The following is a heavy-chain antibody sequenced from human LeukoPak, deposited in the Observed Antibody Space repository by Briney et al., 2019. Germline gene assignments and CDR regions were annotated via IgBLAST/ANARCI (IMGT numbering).Heavy chain of an antibody. D-gene: IGHD3-3*01. CDR3: ARDRDYDFWSGYSGEGLVDY. CDR1: GYTFTGYY. Sequence: GASVKVSCKASGYTFTGYYMHWVRQAPGQGLEWMGWINPNSGGTNYAQKFQGRVTMTRDASISTAYMELSRLRSDDTAVYYCARDRDYDFWSGYSGEGLVDYWGQGTLVTVSS. CDR2: INPNSGGT. V-gene: IGHV1-2*02. J-gene: IGHJ4*02.